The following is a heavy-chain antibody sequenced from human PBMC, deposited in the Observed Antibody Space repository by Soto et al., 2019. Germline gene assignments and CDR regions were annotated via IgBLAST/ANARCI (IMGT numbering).Heavy chain of an antibody. Sequence: PGGSLRLSCAASGFTFSSYGMHWVRQAPGKGLEWVAVIWYDGSNKYYADSVKGRFTISRDNSKNTLYLQMNSLRAEDTAVYYCARDRSYGHHTGCAIHISGQATIVSVSS. V-gene: IGHV3-33*01. D-gene: IGHD4-17*01. CDR1: GFTFSSYG. CDR3: ARDRSYGHHTGCAIHI. J-gene: IGHJ3*02. CDR2: IWYDGSNK.